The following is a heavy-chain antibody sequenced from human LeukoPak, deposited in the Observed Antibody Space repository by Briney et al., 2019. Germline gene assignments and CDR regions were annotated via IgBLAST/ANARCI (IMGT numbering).Heavy chain of an antibody. CDR3: AKLTVPSSPDLSY. V-gene: IGHV3-9*01. Sequence: TGGSLRLSCAASGFTFEDYAMHWVRQAPGKGLEWVSGITWNSGDIGYADSVKGRFTISRDNSTNSLYLQMNSLRPEGTALYYCAKLTVPSSPDLSYWGHGTQVTVSS. CDR2: ITWNSGDI. J-gene: IGHJ4*01. CDR1: GFTFEDYA. D-gene: IGHD4-17*01.